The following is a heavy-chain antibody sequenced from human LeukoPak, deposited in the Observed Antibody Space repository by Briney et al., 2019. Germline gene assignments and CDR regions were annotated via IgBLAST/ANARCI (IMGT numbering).Heavy chain of an antibody. CDR1: GFTFSSYA. CDR2: ISGSGGRT. Sequence: GVSLRLSCAASGFTFSSYAMSWVRQAPGKGLEWVSAISGSGGRTYYADSVKGRFTISRDIAKNSLYLQKNSLRAEDTAVYYCARGGGYCSSISCYRFGYWGQGTLVTVSS. V-gene: IGHV3-23*01. J-gene: IGHJ4*02. D-gene: IGHD2-2*03. CDR3: ARGGGYCSSISCYRFGY.